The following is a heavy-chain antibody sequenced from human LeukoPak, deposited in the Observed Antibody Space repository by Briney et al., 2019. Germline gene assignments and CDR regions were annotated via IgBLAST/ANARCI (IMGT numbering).Heavy chain of an antibody. D-gene: IGHD5-12*01. V-gene: IGHV4-34*01. CDR2: INHSGST. CDR1: GGTFSGYY. J-gene: IGHJ4*02. CDR3: ARTGALSGYNSGFDY. Sequence: PSETPSLTCAVYGGTFSGYYWGWIRQPPGKGLEWIGEINHSGSTNYNPSLKSRVTISVDTSKNQFSLKLSSVTAADTAVYYCARTGALSGYNSGFDYWGQGTLVTVSS.